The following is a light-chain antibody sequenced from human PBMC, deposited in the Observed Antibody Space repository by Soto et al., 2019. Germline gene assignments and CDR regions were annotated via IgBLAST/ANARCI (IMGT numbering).Light chain of an antibody. V-gene: IGKV2-28*01. CDR3: MQALQPPVT. Sequence: DIVMTQSPLSLPVTPGEPASISCRSTQSLLHSNGYNSLDWYLQKPGQSPQLLIYLGSNRASGVPDRFSGSGSGTDFTLKISRVEAEDVGVDYCMQALQPPVTFGQGTRLEIK. CDR2: LGS. J-gene: IGKJ5*01. CDR1: QSLLHSNGYNS.